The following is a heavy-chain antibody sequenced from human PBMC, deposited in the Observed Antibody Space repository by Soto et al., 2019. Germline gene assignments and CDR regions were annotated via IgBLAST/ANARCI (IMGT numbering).Heavy chain of an antibody. CDR2: MQPSSGRT. CDR3: ARGVTAGVDY. V-gene: IGHV1-8*01. J-gene: IGHJ4*02. Sequence: SVKVSCKASGYSFTSLDINWGRQTTGQGLEWMGWMQPSSGRTGYAQKFQGRVTMTRDTSINTAYMELSSLTSDDTAFYYCARGVTAGVDYWGQGTLVTVSS. CDR1: GYSFTSLD. D-gene: IGHD1-26*01.